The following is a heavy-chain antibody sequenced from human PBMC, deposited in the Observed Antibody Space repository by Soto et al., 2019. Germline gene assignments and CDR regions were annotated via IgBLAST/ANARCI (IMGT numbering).Heavy chain of an antibody. J-gene: IGHJ3*02. V-gene: IGHV1-69*02. CDR3: ARSITTTSPFDI. CDR2: IIPILGIA. D-gene: IGHD3-22*01. CDR1: GGTFSSYT. Sequence: QVQLVQSGAEVKKPGSSVKVSCKASGGTFSSYTISWVRQAPGQGLEWMGRIIPILGIANYAQKFQGRVTITADKSTSTAYMELSSLRSEDTAVYYCARSITTTSPFDIWGQGTMVTVSS.